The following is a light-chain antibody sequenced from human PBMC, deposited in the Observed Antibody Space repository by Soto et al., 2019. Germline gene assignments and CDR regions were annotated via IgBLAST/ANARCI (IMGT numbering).Light chain of an antibody. J-gene: IGLJ3*02. Sequence: QSVLTQPASVSGSHGQSITISCTGTSSDVGSYNLVSWYQQHPGKAPKLMIYEDNKRPSGVSNRFSGSKSGNTASLTISGLQAEDEAHYYCCSYAPISTVVFGGGTKVTVL. V-gene: IGLV2-23*01. CDR1: SSDVGSYNL. CDR3: CSYAPISTVV. CDR2: EDN.